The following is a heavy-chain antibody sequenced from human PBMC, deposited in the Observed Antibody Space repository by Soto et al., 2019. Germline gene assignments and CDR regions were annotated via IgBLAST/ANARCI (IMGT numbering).Heavy chain of an antibody. Sequence: PSETLSLACTVTGGSISSRSYYWGWICQPPGKGLEWIGEINHSGITNYNPSLKSRVIISADTSKNQFSLKLSSVTAADAAVYYCAMIPVRFSTFYHYMDVWGKGTTVTVSS. CDR2: INHSGIT. D-gene: IGHD3-3*01. CDR3: AMIPVRFSTFYHYMDV. V-gene: IGHV4-39*07. CDR1: GGSISSRSYY. J-gene: IGHJ6*03.